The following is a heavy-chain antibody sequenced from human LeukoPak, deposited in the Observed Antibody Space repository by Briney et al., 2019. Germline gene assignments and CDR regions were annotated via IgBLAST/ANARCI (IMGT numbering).Heavy chain of an antibody. Sequence: PGGSLRLSCAASGFTFTNAWMSWVRQAPGKGLEWVSSLSSSSSYIDYADSVKGRFTISRDNAKNSLYLQMNSLRAEDTAVYYCATRITIFGVVYDAFDIWGQGTMVTVSS. CDR1: GFTFTNAW. D-gene: IGHD3-3*01. CDR2: LSSSSSYI. V-gene: IGHV3-21*01. CDR3: ATRITIFGVVYDAFDI. J-gene: IGHJ3*02.